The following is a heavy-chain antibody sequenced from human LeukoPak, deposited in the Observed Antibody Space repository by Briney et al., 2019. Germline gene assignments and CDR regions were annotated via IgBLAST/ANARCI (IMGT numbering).Heavy chain of an antibody. Sequence: SETLSLTCTVSRGSISSGDYYWSWIRQPPGKGLEWIGYIYYSGSTYYNPSLKSRVTISVDTSKNQFSLKLSSVTAADTAVYYCARKDYVPSWFDPWGQGTLVTVSS. CDR1: RGSISSGDYY. D-gene: IGHD4-17*01. CDR2: IYYSGST. V-gene: IGHV4-30-4*01. J-gene: IGHJ5*02. CDR3: ARKDYVPSWFDP.